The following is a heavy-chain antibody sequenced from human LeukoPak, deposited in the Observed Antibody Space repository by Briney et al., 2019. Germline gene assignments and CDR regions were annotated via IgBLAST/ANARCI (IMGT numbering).Heavy chain of an antibody. CDR1: GFTFSSYW. D-gene: IGHD6-19*01. V-gene: IGHV3-43*02. CDR3: AKDESSGWYHFDY. CDR2: ISGEGGTT. J-gene: IGHJ4*02. Sequence: QPGGSLRLSCAASGFTFSSYWMHWVRQAPGKGLEWVSLISGEGGTTYYADSVKGRFTISRDNSKNSLYLQMNSLRTEDTALYYCAKDESSGWYHFDYWGQGALVTVSS.